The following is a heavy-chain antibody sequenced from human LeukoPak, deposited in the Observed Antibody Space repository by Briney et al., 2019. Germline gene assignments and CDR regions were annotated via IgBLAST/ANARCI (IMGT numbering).Heavy chain of an antibody. CDR3: ARTTEGGYTYDYFYYYYMDV. CDR2: TYYSGST. J-gene: IGHJ6*03. CDR1: GGSISSYY. V-gene: IGHV4-59*01. Sequence: SETLSLTCTVSGGSISSYYWSWIRQPPGKGLEWIGYTYYSGSTNYNPSLNSRVTISVDTSKNQFSLKLSSVTAADTAVYYCARTTEGGYTYDYFYYYYMDVWGKGTTVTISS. D-gene: IGHD5-18*01.